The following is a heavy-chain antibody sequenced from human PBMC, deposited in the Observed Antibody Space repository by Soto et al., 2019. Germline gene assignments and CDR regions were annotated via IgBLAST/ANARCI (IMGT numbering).Heavy chain of an antibody. Sequence: PGESLKISCKASGYTFGHYWIGWVRQMPGRGLEWMGFIYPTDSDTRFSPSFQGQVTISVDKSISTAYLQWSSLEASDTAMYYCASMIVGATLGYFDSWGQGSLVRVSS. CDR3: ASMIVGATLGYFDS. D-gene: IGHD1-26*01. J-gene: IGHJ4*02. CDR2: IYPTDSDT. CDR1: GYTFGHYW. V-gene: IGHV5-51*01.